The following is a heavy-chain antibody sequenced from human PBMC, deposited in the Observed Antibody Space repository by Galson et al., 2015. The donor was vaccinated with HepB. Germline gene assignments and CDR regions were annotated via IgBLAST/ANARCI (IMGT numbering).Heavy chain of an antibody. CDR3: AKGSWQWLLLDY. D-gene: IGHD6-19*01. V-gene: IGHV3-30*18. Sequence: SLRLSCAASGFTFSSYGMHWVRQAPGKGLEGVAGILYDGSQKYYVDSVKGRFTISRDNSKNTLYLQMNSLRTEDTAVYYCAKGSWQWLLLDYWGQGTLVTVFS. J-gene: IGHJ4*02. CDR2: ILYDGSQK. CDR1: GFTFSSYG.